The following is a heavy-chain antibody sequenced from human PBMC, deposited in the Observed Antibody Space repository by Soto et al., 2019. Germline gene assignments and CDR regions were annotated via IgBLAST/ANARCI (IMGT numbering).Heavy chain of an antibody. Sequence: PGGSLRLSCAASGFAFSTFAMTGVRQAPGKGLEWVAAISVSGNNAYYADSVKGRFTISRDNSQNSVFLQMSSLRADDTAVYYCARDQLRPGILYSLGVLLPEYGLWGQGTLVTVSS. CDR3: ARDQLRPGILYSLGVLLPEYGL. J-gene: IGHJ4*02. CDR1: GFAFSTFA. CDR2: ISVSGNNA. D-gene: IGHD3-22*01. V-gene: IGHV3-23*01.